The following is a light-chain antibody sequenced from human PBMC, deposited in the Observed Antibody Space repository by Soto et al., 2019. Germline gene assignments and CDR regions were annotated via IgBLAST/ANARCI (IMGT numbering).Light chain of an antibody. CDR3: QQYNSGMYT. Sequence: DIQMTQSPSTLSASVGDRVTITCRARQSISSWLAWYQQKPGKAPKLLIYKASSLESGVPSRFSGSGSGTEFPLTISSLQPDDFATYYCQQYNSGMYTFVQGTKLEIK. V-gene: IGKV1-5*03. J-gene: IGKJ2*01. CDR1: QSISSW. CDR2: KAS.